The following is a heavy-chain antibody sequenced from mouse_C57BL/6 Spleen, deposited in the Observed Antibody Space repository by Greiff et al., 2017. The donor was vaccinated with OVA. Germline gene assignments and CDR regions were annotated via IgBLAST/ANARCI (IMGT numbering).Heavy chain of an antibody. CDR2: IRSKSSNYAT. Sequence: EVQVVESGGGLVQPKGSLKLSCAASGFTFNTYAMHWVRQAPGKGLEWVARIRSKSSNYATYYADSVKDRFTISRDDSQSMLYLQMNNLKTEDTAMYYCVRDSQVGWYFDVWGTGTTVTVSS. V-gene: IGHV10-3*01. J-gene: IGHJ1*03. CDR1: GFTFNTYA. CDR3: VRDSQVGWYFDV.